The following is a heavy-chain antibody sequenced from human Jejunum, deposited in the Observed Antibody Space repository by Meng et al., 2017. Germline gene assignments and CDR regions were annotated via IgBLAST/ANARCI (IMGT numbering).Heavy chain of an antibody. CDR2: IRQDGSGD. V-gene: IGHV3-7*04. Sequence: GESLKISCAASGFTFNNYWMSWVRQAPGKGLEWVASIRQDGSGDCYVDSVKARFIISRDNAKSSLSLQMNSLRAEDTAVYYCARGLSKEMAAISGVYFDYWGQGTLVTVSS. D-gene: IGHD5-24*01. J-gene: IGHJ4*02. CDR3: ARGLSKEMAAISGVYFDY. CDR1: GFTFNNYW.